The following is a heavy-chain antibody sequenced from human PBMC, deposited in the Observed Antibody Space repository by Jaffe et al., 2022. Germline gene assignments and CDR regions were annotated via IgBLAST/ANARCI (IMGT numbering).Heavy chain of an antibody. CDR1: GFTFSSYA. J-gene: IGHJ4*02. V-gene: IGHV3-23*01. CDR3: AKDGTLLWFRELLPPYYFDY. Sequence: EVQLLESGGGLVQPGGSLRLSCAASGFTFSSYAMSWVRQAPGKGLEWVSAISGSGGSTYYADSVKGRFTISRDNSKNTLYLQMNSLRAEDTAVYYCAKDGTLLWFRELLPPYYFDYWGQGTLVTVSS. D-gene: IGHD3-10*01. CDR2: ISGSGGST.